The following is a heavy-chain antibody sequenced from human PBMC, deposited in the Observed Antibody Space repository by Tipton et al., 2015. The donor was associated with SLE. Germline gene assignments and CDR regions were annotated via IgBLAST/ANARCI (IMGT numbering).Heavy chain of an antibody. Sequence: QLVQSGAEVKKPGESLKISCEGSGYRFIAYWIAWVRQMPGKGLEWMGMIYPPDSDARYSPSFQGQVTLSVDKSTNTAYLQWTTLKAADTAMYCCARQSVQGAYLDLWGQGTLLTVSS. CDR2: IYPPDSDA. D-gene: IGHD1-1*01. V-gene: IGHV5-51*01. J-gene: IGHJ4*02. CDR3: ARQSVQGAYLDL. CDR1: GYRFIAYW.